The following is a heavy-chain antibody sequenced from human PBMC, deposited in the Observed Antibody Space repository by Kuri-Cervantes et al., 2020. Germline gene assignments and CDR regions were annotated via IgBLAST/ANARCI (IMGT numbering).Heavy chain of an antibody. D-gene: IGHD6-19*01. CDR3: AREDYSSGWRNDAFDI. Sequence: LSLTCAASGFTFSSYAMHWVRQAPGKGLEWVAVISYDGSNKYYADSVKGRFTISRDNSKNTLYLQMNSLRAEDTAVYYCAREDYSSGWRNDAFDIWGQGTMVTVSS. CDR1: GFTFSSYA. V-gene: IGHV3-30-3*01. J-gene: IGHJ3*02. CDR2: ISYDGSNK.